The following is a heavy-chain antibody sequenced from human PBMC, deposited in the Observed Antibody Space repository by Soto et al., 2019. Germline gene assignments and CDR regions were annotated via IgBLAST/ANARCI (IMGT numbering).Heavy chain of an antibody. CDR2: IIPIFGTA. CDR1: GGTFSSYA. CDR3: AREYYYDSSGNPRYYGMDV. J-gene: IGHJ6*02. V-gene: IGHV1-69*13. Sequence: SVKFSCKASGGTFSSYAISWVRQAPGQGLEWMGGIIPIFGTANYAQKFQGRVTITADESTSTAYMELSSLRSEDTAVYYCAREYYYDSSGNPRYYGMDVWGQGTTVTVSS. D-gene: IGHD3-22*01.